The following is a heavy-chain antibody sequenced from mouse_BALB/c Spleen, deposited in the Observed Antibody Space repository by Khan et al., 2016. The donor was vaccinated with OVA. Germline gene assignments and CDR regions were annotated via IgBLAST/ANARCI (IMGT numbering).Heavy chain of an antibody. CDR2: IWSAGST. CDR3: ARRGYDYGRGALFAY. V-gene: IGHV2-2*02. Sequence: QVQLQQSGPGLVQPSQSLSITCTVSGFSLANYSVHWVRQSPGKGLEWLGVIWSAGSTDYNAAFMSRLTIKKDNSRSHVFFKMNSLQPNDTAIYXCARRGYDYGRGALFAYWGQGTLVTVSA. CDR1: GFSLANYS. J-gene: IGHJ3*01. D-gene: IGHD2-4*01.